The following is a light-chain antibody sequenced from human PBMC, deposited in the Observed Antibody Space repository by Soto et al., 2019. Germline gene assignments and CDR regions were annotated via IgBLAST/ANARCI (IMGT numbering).Light chain of an antibody. V-gene: IGKV3-15*01. CDR1: QDVTNS. CDR3: QQYIRRPLS. CDR2: DAS. J-gene: IGKJ5*01. Sequence: EILMTQSPATLSLSPGEGVTLSCRVAQDVTNSVAWYQQKSGQAPRLLIYDASARASGVSARFSGSGSGTDFTLTISGLQAEDFAVYFCQQYIRRPLSFGQGTRLEIK.